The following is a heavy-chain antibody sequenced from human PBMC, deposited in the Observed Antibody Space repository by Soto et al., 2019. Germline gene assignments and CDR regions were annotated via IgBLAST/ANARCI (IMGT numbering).Heavy chain of an antibody. Sequence: QVQLVESGGAVVQLGGSLRLPCAASGFTFGGNGMHGVRRAPGRGLEGGAVISYDGSNKYYADSVKGRFTISRDNSKNTLYLQMNSLRAEDTAVYYCASEEVLSGNYYYYYGMDVWGQGTTVTVSS. CDR1: GFTFGGNG. D-gene: IGHD1-26*01. J-gene: IGHJ6*02. CDR3: ASEEVLSGNYYYYYGMDV. V-gene: IGHV3-30*03. CDR2: ISYDGSNK.